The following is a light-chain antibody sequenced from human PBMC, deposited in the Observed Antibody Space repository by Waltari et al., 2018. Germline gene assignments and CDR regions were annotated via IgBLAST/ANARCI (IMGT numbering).Light chain of an antibody. CDR2: YDS. Sequence: SYVVTQSPSVSVAPGETARITCGGDTIGSKSAHWYQQRPGQAPVPVISYDSDRPSGIPERFSGSNSGNTATLTISWVEAEDEADYYCLVWHSTSDHHGVFGGGTKLTVL. CDR3: LVWHSTSDHHGV. J-gene: IGLJ2*01. CDR1: TIGSKS. V-gene: IGLV3-21*04.